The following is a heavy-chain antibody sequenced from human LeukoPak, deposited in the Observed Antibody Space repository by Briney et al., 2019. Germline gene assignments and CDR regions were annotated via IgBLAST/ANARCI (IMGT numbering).Heavy chain of an antibody. CDR3: ARNKPVKPGIAAARYAFDI. V-gene: IGHV4-59*01. CDR1: GGSISSYY. Sequence: SETLSLTCTVSGGSISSYYWSWIRQPPGKGLEWIGYIYYSGSTNYNPSLKSRVTISVDTSKNQFSPKLSSVTAADTAVYYCARNKPVKPGIAAARYAFDIWGQGTMVTVSS. J-gene: IGHJ3*02. CDR2: IYYSGST. D-gene: IGHD6-13*01.